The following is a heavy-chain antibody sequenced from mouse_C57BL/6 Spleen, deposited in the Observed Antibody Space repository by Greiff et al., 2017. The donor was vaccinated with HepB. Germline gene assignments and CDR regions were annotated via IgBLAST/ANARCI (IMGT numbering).Heavy chain of an antibody. CDR3: ANDYGSSYDWYFDV. CDR2: ISSGSSTI. CDR1: GFTFSDYG. V-gene: IGHV5-17*01. Sequence: EVMLVESGGGLVKPGGSLKLSCAASGFTFSDYGMHWVRQAPEKGLEWVAYISSGSSTIYYADTVKGRFTISRDNAKNTVFLQMTSLRSEDTAMYYCANDYGSSYDWYFDVWGTGTTVTVAS. D-gene: IGHD1-1*01. J-gene: IGHJ1*03.